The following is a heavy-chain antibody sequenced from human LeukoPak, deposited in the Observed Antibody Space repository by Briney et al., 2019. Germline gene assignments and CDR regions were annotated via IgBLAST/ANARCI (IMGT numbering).Heavy chain of an antibody. J-gene: IGHJ4*02. CDR1: GYTFTTYY. Sequence: EASVKVSCKPSGYTFTTYYMHWVRQAPGQGLEWMGIINPNGGSTSYAQNRVTMTRDTSTSTFYMELSSLKSEDTAVYYCARASNYGSGNYHLDYWGQGTLVTVSS. V-gene: IGHV1-46*01. D-gene: IGHD3-10*01. CDR2: INPNGGST. CDR3: ARASNYGSGNYHLDY.